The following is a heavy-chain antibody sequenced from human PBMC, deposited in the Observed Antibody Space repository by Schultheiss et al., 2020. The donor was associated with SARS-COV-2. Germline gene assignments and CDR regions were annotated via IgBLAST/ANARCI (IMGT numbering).Heavy chain of an antibody. CDR1: GGSFSGYY. V-gene: IGHV4-59*12. J-gene: IGHJ4*02. CDR3: ARVEYCSSTSCYLGSYYFDY. CDR2: IYYSGST. D-gene: IGHD2-2*01. Sequence: SETLSLTCAVYGGSFSGYYWSWIRQPPGKGLEWIGYIYYSGSTNYNPSLKSRVTISVDTSKNQFSLKLSSVTAADTAVYYCARVEYCSSTSCYLGSYYFDYWGQGTLVTVPQ.